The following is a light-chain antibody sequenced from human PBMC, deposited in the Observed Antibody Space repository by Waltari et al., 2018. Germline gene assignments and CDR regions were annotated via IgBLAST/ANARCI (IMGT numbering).Light chain of an antibody. CDR1: NSNIGTNA. Sequence: QSVLTQTPSASGTPGQRVTISCSGNNSNIGTNAVNWYQHLPGTAPKLLIYSNDERPSGVPDRLSGSKSGTSASLAISGLQSEDEANYYCAAWDDNLVGWVFGGGTKLTVL. CDR2: SND. CDR3: AAWDDNLVGWV. J-gene: IGLJ3*02. V-gene: IGLV1-44*01.